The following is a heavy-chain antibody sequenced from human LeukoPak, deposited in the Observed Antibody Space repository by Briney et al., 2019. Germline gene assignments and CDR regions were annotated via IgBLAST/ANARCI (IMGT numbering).Heavy chain of an antibody. Sequence: GGSLRLSCAASGFTFSSYSMNWVRQAPGKGLEWVSSISSSSSYIYYADSVKGRFTISRDNAKNSLYLQMNSLRAEDTAVYYCAKDLLDARHYYYYYMDVWGKGTTVTISS. CDR3: AKDLLDARHYYYYYMDV. V-gene: IGHV3-21*01. CDR1: GFTFSSYS. D-gene: IGHD3-9*01. J-gene: IGHJ6*03. CDR2: ISSSSSYI.